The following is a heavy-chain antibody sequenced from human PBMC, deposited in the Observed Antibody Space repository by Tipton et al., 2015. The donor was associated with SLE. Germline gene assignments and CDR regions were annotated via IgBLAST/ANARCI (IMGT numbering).Heavy chain of an antibody. CDR2: IYYSGNT. CDR3: ARDGAVDVTAVNFDY. J-gene: IGHJ4*02. V-gene: IGHV4-39*07. D-gene: IGHD6-19*01. CDR1: GGSIISNSFY. Sequence: LVQPSETLSLSCSVSGGSIISNSFYWGWVRQPPGKGLEWIGSIYYSGNTYYNPSLKSRVTISVDTFKHQFSLRLTSVTAADSAVYYCARDGAVDVTAVNFDYWGPGTLVTVSS.